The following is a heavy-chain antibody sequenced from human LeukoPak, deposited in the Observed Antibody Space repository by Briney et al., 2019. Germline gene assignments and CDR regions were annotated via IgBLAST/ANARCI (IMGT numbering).Heavy chain of an antibody. D-gene: IGHD6-19*01. Sequence: SETLSLTCTVSGGSISSSSYYWGWIRQPPGKGPEWIGSIYYSGSTYYNPSLKSRVTISVDTSKNQFSLKLSSVTAADTAVYYCARRSIAVARNYYGMDVWGQGTTVTVSS. J-gene: IGHJ6*02. CDR2: IYYSGST. V-gene: IGHV4-39*01. CDR1: GGSISSSSYY. CDR3: ARRSIAVARNYYGMDV.